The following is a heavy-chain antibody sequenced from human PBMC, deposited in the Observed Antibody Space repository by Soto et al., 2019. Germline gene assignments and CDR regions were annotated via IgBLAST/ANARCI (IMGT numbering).Heavy chain of an antibody. J-gene: IGHJ4*02. Sequence: SETLSLTCTVSGGSISSYYWSWIRQPPGKGLEWIGYIYYSGSTNYNPSLKSRVTISVDTSKNQFSLKLSSVTAADTAVYYCARLFWSGLRTSVPVDYWGQGTLVTVSS. CDR3: ARLFWSGLRTSVPVDY. CDR1: GGSISSYY. D-gene: IGHD3-3*01. V-gene: IGHV4-59*01. CDR2: IYYSGST.